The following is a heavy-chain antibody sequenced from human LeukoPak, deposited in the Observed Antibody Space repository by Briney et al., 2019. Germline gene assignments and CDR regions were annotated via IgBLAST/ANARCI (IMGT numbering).Heavy chain of an antibody. J-gene: IGHJ4*02. V-gene: IGHV4-38-2*02. CDR3: ARDRDDSTNYTPYYFDY. Sequence: SETLSLTCAVSGYSITSNYYRGWIRQPPGRGLEWIGSIHHGVSTFYNPSLKSRVTISVDTSNNHFSLRLTSVTAADTAVYYCARDRDDSTNYTPYYFDYWGQGALVAVSS. CDR2: IHHGVST. CDR1: GYSITSNYY. D-gene: IGHD2-8*01.